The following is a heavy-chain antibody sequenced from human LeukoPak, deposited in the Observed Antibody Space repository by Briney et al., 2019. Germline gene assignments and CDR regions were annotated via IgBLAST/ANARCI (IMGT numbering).Heavy chain of an antibody. CDR3: ASPGGGSAFDI. CDR2: ISGSGGST. J-gene: IGHJ3*02. D-gene: IGHD3-16*01. V-gene: IGHV3-23*01. CDR1: GLTLSSYA. Sequence: GGSLRLSCAASGLTLSSYAMSRVRQAPGKGLEWVSAISGSGGSTYYADSVKGRFTISRDNSKNTLYLQMNSLRAEDTAVYYCASPGGGSAFDIWGQGTMVTVSS.